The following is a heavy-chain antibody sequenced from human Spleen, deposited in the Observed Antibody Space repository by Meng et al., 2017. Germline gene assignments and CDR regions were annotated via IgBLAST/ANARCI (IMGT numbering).Heavy chain of an antibody. Sequence: VQLVESGGGLVNPGGSLRLSCAASGFSFRDYYMSWIRQAPGKGLEWVSYMSSSDSSTYYADSVKGRFTISRDNAKNSLFLQMNSLRADDTAVYYCVRDGRRDGLDYWGQGTLVTVSS. CDR3: VRDGRRDGLDY. CDR1: GFSFRDYY. D-gene: IGHD3/OR15-3a*01. V-gene: IGHV3-11*01. CDR2: MSSSDSST. J-gene: IGHJ4*02.